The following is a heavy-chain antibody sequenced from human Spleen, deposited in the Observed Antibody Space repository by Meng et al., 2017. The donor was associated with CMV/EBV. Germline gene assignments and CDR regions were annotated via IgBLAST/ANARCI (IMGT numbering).Heavy chain of an antibody. CDR1: GGSIRSHNFY. D-gene: IGHD4-17*01. CDR3: ARPYGDY. CDR2: MFYTGTT. V-gene: IGHV4-39*02. J-gene: IGHJ4*02. Sequence: QLQLQESGPGLVKPSEALSLTCSVSGGSIRSHNFYWGWIRQPPGKGLEWIGTMFYTGTTYYNPSLKSRVIISVDTSKNHFSLKLSSVTAADTAVYYCARPYGDYWGQGTLVTVSS.